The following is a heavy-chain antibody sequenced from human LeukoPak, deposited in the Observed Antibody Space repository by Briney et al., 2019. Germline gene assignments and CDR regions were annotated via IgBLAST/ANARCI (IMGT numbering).Heavy chain of an antibody. CDR3: ARAPYCGGDCYYFDY. CDR2: INPSGGST. Sequence: ASVKVSCKASGYTFTSYYMHWVRQAPGQGLEWMGIINPSGGSTSYAQKFQGRVTMTRDTSTSTVYMELSSLRSEDTAVYYCARAPYCGGDCYYFDYWGQGTLVTVS. J-gene: IGHJ4*02. CDR1: GYTFTSYY. V-gene: IGHV1-46*03. D-gene: IGHD2-21*01.